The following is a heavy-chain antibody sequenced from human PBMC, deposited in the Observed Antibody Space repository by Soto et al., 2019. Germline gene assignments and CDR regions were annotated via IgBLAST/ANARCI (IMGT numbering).Heavy chain of an antibody. J-gene: IGHJ4*02. Sequence: SETLSLTCSVSGGSISSSPYYWGWIRQPPGKGLEWLGTIYYSGTTSYNPSLKSRVIISVDTSNNQLFLKLRSVTAADTAVYYCARHSQYYHNSGYQQRYFDYWGQGSQVTVSS. CDR1: GGSISSSPYY. V-gene: IGHV4-39*01. CDR3: ARHSQYYHNSGYQQRYFDY. CDR2: IYYSGTT. D-gene: IGHD3-22*01.